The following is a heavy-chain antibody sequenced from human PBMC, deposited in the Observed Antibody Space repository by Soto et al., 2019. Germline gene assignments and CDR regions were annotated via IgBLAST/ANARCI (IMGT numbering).Heavy chain of an antibody. CDR2: IYYSGST. V-gene: IGHV4-59*01. Sequence: ASETLSLTCTVSGGSISSYYWSWIRQPPGKGLEWIGYIYYSGSTNYNPSLKSRVTISVDTSKNQFSLKLSSVTAADTAVYYCASTIFGVAPYYYGMDVWGQGTTVTVSS. CDR1: GGSISSYY. D-gene: IGHD3-3*01. J-gene: IGHJ6*02. CDR3: ASTIFGVAPYYYGMDV.